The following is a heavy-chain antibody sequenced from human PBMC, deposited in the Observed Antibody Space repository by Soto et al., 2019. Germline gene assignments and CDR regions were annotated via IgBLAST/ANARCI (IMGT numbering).Heavy chain of an antibody. CDR3: AKESTYCSSTSCYYFDY. J-gene: IGHJ4*02. D-gene: IGHD2-2*01. Sequence: GGSLRLSCAASGFTFDDYAMHWVRQAPGKGLEWVSGISWNSGSIGYADSVKGRFTISRDNAKNSLYLQMNSLRAEDTALYYCAKESTYCSSTSCYYFDYWGQGTLVTVSS. V-gene: IGHV3-9*01. CDR1: GFTFDDYA. CDR2: ISWNSGSI.